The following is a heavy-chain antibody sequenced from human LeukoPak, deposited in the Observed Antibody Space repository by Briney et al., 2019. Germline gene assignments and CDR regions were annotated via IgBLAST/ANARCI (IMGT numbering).Heavy chain of an antibody. CDR1: GYTFTSYY. D-gene: IGHD2-15*01. CDR3: ARAGSARGYYYYGMDV. Sequence: ASVKVSCKASGYTFTSYYMHWVRQAPGQGLEWMGIINPSGGSTSYAQKFQGRVTMTRDTSTSTVYMELSSLRSEDTAVYYCARAGSARGYYYYGMDVWGQGTTVTVSS. V-gene: IGHV1-46*01. J-gene: IGHJ6*02. CDR2: INPSGGST.